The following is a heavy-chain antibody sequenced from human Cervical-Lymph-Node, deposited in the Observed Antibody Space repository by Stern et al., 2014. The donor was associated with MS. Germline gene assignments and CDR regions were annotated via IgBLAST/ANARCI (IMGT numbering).Heavy chain of an antibody. CDR1: GGTFSSSYA. CDR2: IIPILGLA. Sequence: VQLVESGAEVKKPGSSMNVSCKTSGGTFSSSYAITWMRQAPGQRLEWMGRIIPILGLANYAQKFQGRVTITADTSTSTTYMELSSLRSEDTAVYYCARGVVSNRAAATLHNLFDPWGQGTLVTVS. J-gene: IGHJ5*02. D-gene: IGHD2-15*01. CDR3: ARGVVSNRAAATLHNLFDP. V-gene: IGHV1-69*09.